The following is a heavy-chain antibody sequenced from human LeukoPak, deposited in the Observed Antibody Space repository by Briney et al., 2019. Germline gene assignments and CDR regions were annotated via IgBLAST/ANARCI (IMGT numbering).Heavy chain of an antibody. CDR3: ARVGAAGRRPFDY. D-gene: IGHD6-13*01. CDR2: ISYDGSNK. J-gene: IGHJ4*02. CDR1: GFTFSSYA. Sequence: GGSLRLSCAASGFTFSSYAMHWVRQAPGKGLEWVAVISYDGSNKYYADSVKGRFTISRDNSKNTLYLQMNSLRAEDTAVYYCARVGAAGRRPFDYWGQGTLVTVSS. V-gene: IGHV3-30*04.